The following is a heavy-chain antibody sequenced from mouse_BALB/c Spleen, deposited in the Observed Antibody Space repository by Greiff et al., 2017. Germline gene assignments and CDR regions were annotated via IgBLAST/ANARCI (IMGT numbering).Heavy chain of an antibody. CDR2: ISSGGSYT. CDR3: ARPYDGYYDYAMDY. CDR1: GFTFSGYG. V-gene: IGHV5-6*01. Sequence: EVQLVESGGDLVKPGGSLKLSCAASGFTFSGYGMSWVRQTPDKRLEWVATISSGGSYTYYPDSVKGRFTISRDNAKNTLYLQMSSLKSEDTAMYYCARPYDGYYDYAMDYWGQGTSVTVSS. J-gene: IGHJ4*01. D-gene: IGHD2-3*01.